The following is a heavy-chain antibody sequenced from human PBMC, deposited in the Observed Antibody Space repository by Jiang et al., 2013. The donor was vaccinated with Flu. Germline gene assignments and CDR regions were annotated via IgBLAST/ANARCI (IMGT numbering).Heavy chain of an antibody. Sequence: VQLLESGGGVVQPGRSLRLSCAASGFTFRSYAMHWVRQAPGKGLEWVAVISYDGSDEYYADSVKGRFTISRDISKNTLYLQMSSLRAEDTAVYYCARDAGYSNGWYPGYWGQGTLVTVSS. CDR3: ARDAGYSNGWYPGY. CDR2: ISYDGSDE. D-gene: IGHD6-19*01. CDR1: GFTFRSYA. J-gene: IGHJ4*02. V-gene: IGHV3-30*04.